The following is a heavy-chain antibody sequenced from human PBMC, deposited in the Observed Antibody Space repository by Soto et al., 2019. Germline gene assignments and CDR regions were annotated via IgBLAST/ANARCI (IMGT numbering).Heavy chain of an antibody. CDR3: ARGYYYGSGRPTPGGMDV. CDR2: ISTYTGNT. CDR1: GYTVTNYD. J-gene: IGHJ6*02. V-gene: IGHV1-18*01. D-gene: IGHD3-10*01. Sequence: QVHLVQSGAEVKKPGASVKVSCKASGYTVTNYDINWVRQAPGQRLEWMGWISTYTGNTNYAQKLQGRVTMTTDTATSTAYRELRSLRSDDTAVYYCARGYYYGSGRPTPGGMDVWGQGTTVTVSS.